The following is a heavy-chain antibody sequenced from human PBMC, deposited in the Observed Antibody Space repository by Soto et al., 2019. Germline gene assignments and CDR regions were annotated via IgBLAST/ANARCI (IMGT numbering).Heavy chain of an antibody. V-gene: IGHV4-4*02. Sequence: QVQLQESGPGLVKPSMTLSLTCAVSGDSVSGTHWWSWVRQPPGKGLEWIGEIHHSGSFNYSPSLKTRVTMSVDKSKNQFSLNLSSVTAADTAVYYCVRAPHYWGQGTLVTVSS. J-gene: IGHJ4*02. CDR1: GDSVSGTHW. CDR2: IHHSGSF. CDR3: VRAPHY.